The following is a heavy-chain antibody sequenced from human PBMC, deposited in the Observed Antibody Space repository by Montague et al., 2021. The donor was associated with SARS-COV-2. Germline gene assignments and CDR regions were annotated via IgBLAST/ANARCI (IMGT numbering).Heavy chain of an antibody. D-gene: IGHD4-23*01. J-gene: IGHJ4*02. CDR2: ISDTGSTI. CDR1: GFTFSDYY. V-gene: IGHV3-11*01. CDR3: AKALMTYGGNSPVDQ. Sequence: LRLSCAASGFTFSDYYMNWIRQAPGKGLEWISYISDTGSTIXXADSXXXRFAVSRDNTKNSLYLQMNSLRAEDTAVYYCAKALMTYGGNSPVDQWGQGTLVTVSS.